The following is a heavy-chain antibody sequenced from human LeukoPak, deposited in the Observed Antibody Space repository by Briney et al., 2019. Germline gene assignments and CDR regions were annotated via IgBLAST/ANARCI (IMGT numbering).Heavy chain of an antibody. Sequence: GASVKLSCKTSGYTFTSYGASWVRQAPGQRLEWMGWISNYDYSTNYAEKVRGRVTMTKDKSTSTVYMELRSLRSDDTAIYYCARQVDTSRARLDYWGQGTLVTVSS. D-gene: IGHD5-18*01. CDR2: ISNYDYST. CDR3: ARQVDTSRARLDY. CDR1: GYTFTSYG. V-gene: IGHV1-18*01. J-gene: IGHJ4*02.